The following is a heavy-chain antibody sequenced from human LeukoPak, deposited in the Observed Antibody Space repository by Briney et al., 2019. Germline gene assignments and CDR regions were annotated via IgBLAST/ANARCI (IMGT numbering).Heavy chain of an antibody. CDR2: FDPEDGET. CDR1: GYTLTELS. V-gene: IGHV1-24*01. J-gene: IGHJ4*02. CDR3: ATGAIGYASFDY. Sequence: ASVKVSRKVSGYTLTELSMHWVRQAPGKGLEWMGGFDPEDGETIYAQKFQGRVTMTEDTSTDTAYMELSSLRSEDTAVYYCATGAIGYASFDYWGQGTLVTVSS. D-gene: IGHD5-12*01.